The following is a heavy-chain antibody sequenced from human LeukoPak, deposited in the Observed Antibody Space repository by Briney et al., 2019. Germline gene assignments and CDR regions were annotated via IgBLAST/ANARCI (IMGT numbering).Heavy chain of an antibody. CDR2: IYYSGST. J-gene: IGHJ5*02. V-gene: IGHV4-39*07. CDR3: ARARYGGNYHWFDP. CDR1: GGSISSSSYY. Sequence: SETLSLTCTVSGGSISSSSYYWGWIRQPPGKGLEWIGSIYYSGSTYYNPSPKSRVTISVDTSKNQFSLKLSSVTAADTAVYYCARARYGGNYHWFDPWGQGTLVTVSS. D-gene: IGHD4-23*01.